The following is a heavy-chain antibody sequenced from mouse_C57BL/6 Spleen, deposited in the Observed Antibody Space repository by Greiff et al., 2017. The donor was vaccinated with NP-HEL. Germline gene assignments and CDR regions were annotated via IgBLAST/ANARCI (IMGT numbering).Heavy chain of an antibody. CDR3: ASLYDEDYFDY. CDR1: GFTFTDYY. CDR2: IRNKANGYTT. Sequence: EVKLMESGGGLVQPGGSLSLSCAASGFTFTDYYMSWVRQPPGKALEWLGFIRNKANGYTTESSASVKGRFTISRDNSQSILYLQMNALRAEDSATYYCASLYDEDYFDYWGQGTTLTVSS. D-gene: IGHD2-12*01. V-gene: IGHV7-3*01. J-gene: IGHJ2*01.